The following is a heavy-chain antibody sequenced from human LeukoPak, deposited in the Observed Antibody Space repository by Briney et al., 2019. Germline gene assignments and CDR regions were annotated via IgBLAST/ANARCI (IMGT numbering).Heavy chain of an antibody. CDR1: GFTFSSYG. CDR3: AKGDRGVLVIPSTEFDY. CDR2: ISYDGSNK. V-gene: IGHV3-30*18. Sequence: GGSLRLSCAASGFTFSSYGMHWVRQAPGKGLEWVAVISYDGSNKYYADSVKGRFTISRDNSKNTLYLQMNSLRAGDTAVYYCAKGDRGVLVIPSTEFDYWGQGTLVTVSS. J-gene: IGHJ4*02. D-gene: IGHD3-9*01.